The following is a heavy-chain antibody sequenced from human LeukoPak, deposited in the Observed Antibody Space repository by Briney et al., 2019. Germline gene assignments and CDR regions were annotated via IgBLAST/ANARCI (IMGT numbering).Heavy chain of an antibody. Sequence: ASVKVSCKASGYIFTGYYIHWVRQAPGQGLEWMGWINPKSGATNYAQKFQGRVIMTRDTSISSAYMEVRRLRSDDTAVYYCARDAQFIVVVPAAKLSYMDVWGRGTTVTVSS. V-gene: IGHV1-2*02. CDR2: INPKSGAT. CDR1: GYIFTGYY. D-gene: IGHD2-2*01. CDR3: ARDAQFIVVVPAAKLSYMDV. J-gene: IGHJ6*03.